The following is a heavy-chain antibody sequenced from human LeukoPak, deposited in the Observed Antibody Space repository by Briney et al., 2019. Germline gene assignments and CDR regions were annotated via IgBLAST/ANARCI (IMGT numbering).Heavy chain of an antibody. D-gene: IGHD3-22*01. Sequence: PSETLSLTCTVSGGSISSSSYYWGWIRQPPGKGLEWIGSIYYSGSTYYNPSLKSRVTISVDTSKNQFSLKLSSVTAADTAVYYCARRGDYDSSGYYFDYWGQGTLVTVSS. CDR1: GGSISSSSYY. V-gene: IGHV4-39*01. CDR3: ARRGDYDSSGYYFDY. CDR2: IYYSGST. J-gene: IGHJ4*02.